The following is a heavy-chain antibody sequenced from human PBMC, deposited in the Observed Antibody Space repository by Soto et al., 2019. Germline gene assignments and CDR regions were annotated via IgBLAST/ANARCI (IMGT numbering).Heavy chain of an antibody. Sequence: PSETLSLTCTVSGGSISSSSYYWGWIRQPPGKGLEWIGSIYYSGSTYYNPSLKSRVTISVDTSKIQLSLKLSSVTAAGPAVYCCPSLVWYGMDVWGQGTTVTVSS. CDR1: GGSISSSSYY. CDR3: PSLVWYGMDV. CDR2: IYYSGST. V-gene: IGHV4-39*01. D-gene: IGHD2-8*01. J-gene: IGHJ6*02.